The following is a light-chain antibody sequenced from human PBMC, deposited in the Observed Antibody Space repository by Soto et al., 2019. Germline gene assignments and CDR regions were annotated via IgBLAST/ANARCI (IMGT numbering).Light chain of an antibody. V-gene: IGKV3-20*01. CDR2: GAS. CDR3: LQYDTSPLT. J-gene: IGKJ4*01. Sequence: EIVLAQSPGTLSLPPGERATLSCRASQSFSSRKIAWFQQKPGQAPRLLMYGASSRGTGIPDRFSGGGSGTDFTLTISRLEPDDFAVYYCLQYDTSPLTFGGGTKVEIK. CDR1: QSFSSRK.